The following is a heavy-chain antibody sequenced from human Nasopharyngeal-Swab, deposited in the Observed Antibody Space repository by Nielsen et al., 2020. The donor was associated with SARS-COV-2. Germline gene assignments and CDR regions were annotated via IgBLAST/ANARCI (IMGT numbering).Heavy chain of an antibody. CDR2: ISGSGGST. CDR3: ARGFSSSFAFWYFDL. Sequence: GESLKISCAASGLTFSEFAMSWVRQAPGKGLEWVSSISGSGGSTFYADSVKGRFSISRDNSKNTLFLQMNSLSAKDTAVYYCARGFSSSFAFWYFDLWGRGTL. CDR1: GLTFSEFA. D-gene: IGHD6-19*01. V-gene: IGHV3-23*01. J-gene: IGHJ2*01.